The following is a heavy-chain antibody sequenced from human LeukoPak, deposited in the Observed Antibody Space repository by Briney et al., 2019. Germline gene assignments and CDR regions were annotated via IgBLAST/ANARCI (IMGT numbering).Heavy chain of an antibody. CDR2: INHSGST. CDR3: ASESPGYYDSSGYGPIDY. Sequence: RASETLSLTCAVYGGSFSGYYWSWIRQPPGKGLEWIGEINHSGSTNYNPSLKSRVTISVDTSKNQFSLKLSSVTAADTAVYYCASESPGYYDSSGYGPIDYWGQGTLVTVSS. V-gene: IGHV4-34*01. CDR1: GGSFSGYY. D-gene: IGHD3-22*01. J-gene: IGHJ4*02.